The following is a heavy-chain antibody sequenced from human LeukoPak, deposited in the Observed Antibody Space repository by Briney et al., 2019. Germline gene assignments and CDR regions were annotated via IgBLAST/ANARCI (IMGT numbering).Heavy chain of an antibody. V-gene: IGHV3-23*01. D-gene: IGHD6-19*01. CDR1: GFTFSDFA. CDR2: TDGTGGDS. Sequence: GGSLRLSCVASGFTFSDFAMSWVRQTPGKRLEWVASTDGTGGDSYYADAVKGRFTISRDDSRDTLYLQMNSLRAEDTALYYCAKDFGAVAGPPDYWGQGTLVTVSS. J-gene: IGHJ4*02. CDR3: AKDFGAVAGPPDY.